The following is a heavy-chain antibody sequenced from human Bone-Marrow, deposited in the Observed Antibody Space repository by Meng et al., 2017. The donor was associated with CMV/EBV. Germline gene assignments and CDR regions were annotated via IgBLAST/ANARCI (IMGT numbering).Heavy chain of an antibody. J-gene: IGHJ6*02. CDR3: AKVLASPPHYYYYGMDV. CDR1: GFTFSSYA. CDR2: ISGSGGST. Sequence: GESLKISCAASGFTFSSYAMSWVRQAPGKGLEWVSAISGSGGSTYYADSVKGRFTISRDNSKNTLYLQMNSLRAEDTAVYYCAKVLASPPHYYYYGMDVWGQGTTVTVSS. V-gene: IGHV3-23*01. D-gene: IGHD3-3*02.